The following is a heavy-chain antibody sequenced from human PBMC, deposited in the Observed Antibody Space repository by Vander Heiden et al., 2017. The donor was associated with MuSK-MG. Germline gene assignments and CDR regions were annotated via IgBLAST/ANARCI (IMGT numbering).Heavy chain of an antibody. V-gene: IGHV3-11*05. CDR2: ISSSSSYT. Sequence: QVQLVESGGGLVKPGVSLRLSCAASGFTFSDYYMSWIRQGTGKGLEWVSYISSSSSYTNYADSVKGRFTISRDNAKNSLYLQMNSLRAEDTAVYYCARLAVAGTGEIDYWGQGTLVTVSS. CDR1: GFTFSDYY. J-gene: IGHJ4*02. D-gene: IGHD6-19*01. CDR3: ARLAVAGTGEIDY.